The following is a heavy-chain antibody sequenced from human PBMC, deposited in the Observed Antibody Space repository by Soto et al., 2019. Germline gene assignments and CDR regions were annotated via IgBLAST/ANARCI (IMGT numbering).Heavy chain of an antibody. V-gene: IGHV6-1*01. CDR3: AREVTSLTRSSIAARDAFDI. Sequence: QSQTLSLTCAISGDSVSSNSAAWNWIRQSPSRGLEWLGRTYYRSKWYNDYAVSVKSRITINPDTSKNQFSLQLNSVTPEDTAVYYCAREVTSLTRSSIAARDAFDIWGQGTMVTVSS. CDR2: TYYRSKWYN. J-gene: IGHJ3*02. CDR1: GDSVSSNSAA. D-gene: IGHD6-6*01.